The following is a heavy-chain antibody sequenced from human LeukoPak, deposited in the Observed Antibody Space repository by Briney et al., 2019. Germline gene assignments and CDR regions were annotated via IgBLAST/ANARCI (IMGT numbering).Heavy chain of an antibody. D-gene: IGHD3-3*01. J-gene: IGHJ4*02. CDR1: GGSFSGYY. Sequence: SETLSLTCAVYGGSFSGYYWSWIRQPPGKGLEWIGEINHSGSTNYNPSLKSRVTISVDKSKNQFSLKLSSVTAADTAVYYCASGYYDFWSGYPKGYYFDYWGQGTLVTVSS. CDR3: ASGYYDFWSGYPKGYYFDY. CDR2: INHSGST. V-gene: IGHV4-34*01.